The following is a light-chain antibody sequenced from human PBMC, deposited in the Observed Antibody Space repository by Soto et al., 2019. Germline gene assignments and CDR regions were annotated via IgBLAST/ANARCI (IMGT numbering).Light chain of an antibody. CDR2: AAS. J-gene: IGKJ4*01. Sequence: DIRMTQYPSSVSASVGDRVTITCRASQGISSWLAWYQQKQGKAPKLLIYAASSLQSGVPSRLRGSGYGTDLTITISSMQHEDFATYYCQQANSSPLTFGGGTKVDI. V-gene: IGKV1-12*01. CDR1: QGISSW. CDR3: QQANSSPLT.